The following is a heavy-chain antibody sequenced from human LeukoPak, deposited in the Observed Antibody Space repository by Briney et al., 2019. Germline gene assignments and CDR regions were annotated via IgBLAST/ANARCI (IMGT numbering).Heavy chain of an antibody. CDR1: GFTFGDYA. J-gene: IGHJ4*02. CDR3: SCGSGSLPSHY. Sequence: GGPLRLSCTASGFTFGDYAVSWFRQASGKGLEWVGFIRSKAYGGTTEYAASVKGRFAISRGDSKSIAYLQMNSLRTEDTAVYYCSCGSGSLPSHYWGQGTLVTVSS. D-gene: IGHD3-10*01. CDR2: IRSKAYGGTT. V-gene: IGHV3-49*03.